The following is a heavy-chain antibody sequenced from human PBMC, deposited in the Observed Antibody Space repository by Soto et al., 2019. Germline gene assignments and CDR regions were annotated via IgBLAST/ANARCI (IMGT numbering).Heavy chain of an antibody. D-gene: IGHD3-9*01. V-gene: IGHV4-39*01. CDR1: GGSVTSSTSS. Sequence: QVQLQESGPGLVNPSETLSLTCTVSGGSVTSSTSSWAWVRQPPGKGLHWIGTIFYGHGTYYNPSLASRVTISLDTSKIQFCLELTSVTAADSAVYYCARQPTGYPNWYDAWGRGIVVIVSS. J-gene: IGHJ5*02. CDR2: IFYGHGT. CDR3: ARQPTGYPNWYDA.